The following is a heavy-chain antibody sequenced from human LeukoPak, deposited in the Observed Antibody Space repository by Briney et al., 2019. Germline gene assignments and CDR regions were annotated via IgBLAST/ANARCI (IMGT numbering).Heavy chain of an antibody. Sequence: GGSLRLSCSASGFTFSSYAMHWVRQAPGKGLEYVSAISNNGGGIYYADSVKGRFTISRDNSKNTMYLQMSSLRAEDTAVYYCVKDPRSTSSWTFDFWGQGTLVTASS. J-gene: IGHJ4*02. CDR3: VKDPRSTSSWTFDF. CDR1: GFTFSSYA. V-gene: IGHV3-64D*06. CDR2: ISNNGGGI. D-gene: IGHD6-13*01.